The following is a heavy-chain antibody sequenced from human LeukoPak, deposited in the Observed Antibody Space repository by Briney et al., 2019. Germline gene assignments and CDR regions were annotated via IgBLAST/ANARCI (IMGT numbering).Heavy chain of an antibody. Sequence: GASVKVSCKTSGDTFTRNWMHWIRQGPGQGLEWMGVINPTGDYTMYAQKFQGRVIVTRDMSSNTDYMELGSLRSDHTAVYYCARDHSIDDKSWWLDPWGQGTLVTVSS. CDR3: ARDHSIDDKSWWLDP. D-gene: IGHD1-1*01. CDR1: GDTFTRNW. J-gene: IGHJ5*02. V-gene: IGHV1-46*01. CDR2: INPTGDYT.